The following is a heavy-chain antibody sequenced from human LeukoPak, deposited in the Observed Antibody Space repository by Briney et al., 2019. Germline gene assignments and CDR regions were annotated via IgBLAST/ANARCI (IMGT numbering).Heavy chain of an antibody. J-gene: IGHJ4*02. Sequence: YISSGSSSIYFADYVKGRFTISRDNAKNSLYLQMDSLRAEDTAVYFCARARDCSSSSCYASYFDSWGQGTLVTVSS. D-gene: IGHD2-2*01. CDR2: ISSGSSSI. CDR3: ARARDCSSSSCYASYFDS. V-gene: IGHV3-48*01.